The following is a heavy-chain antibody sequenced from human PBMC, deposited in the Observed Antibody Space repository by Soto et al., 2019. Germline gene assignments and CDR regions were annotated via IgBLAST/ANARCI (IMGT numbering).Heavy chain of an antibody. CDR3: ARAADSRSWNWLDP. D-gene: IGHD6-13*01. V-gene: IGHV3-30*03. CDR1: AFNFMRYA. CDR2: ISYDGSLE. J-gene: IGHJ5*02. Sequence: GGSLRLSCAASAFNFMRYAIHCVRQAPGKGLEWVAVISYDGSLEYYADSVKGRFTISRDNSKNTLYLQMNSLRGEDTAVYYCARAADSRSWNWLDPWGQGT.